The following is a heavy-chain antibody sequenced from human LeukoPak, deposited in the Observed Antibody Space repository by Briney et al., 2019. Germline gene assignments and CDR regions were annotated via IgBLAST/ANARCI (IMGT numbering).Heavy chain of an antibody. D-gene: IGHD6-13*01. J-gene: IGHJ4*02. CDR2: FDPEDGET. V-gene: IGHV1-24*01. Sequence: ASEKVSCKVSGYTLTELSMHWVRQAPGKGLEWMGGFDPEDGETIYAQKFQGRVTMTEDTSTDTAYMELSSPRSEDTAVYYCATPSGIAAAGHRGVFDYWGQGTLVTVSS. CDR3: ATPSGIAAAGHRGVFDY. CDR1: GYTLTELS.